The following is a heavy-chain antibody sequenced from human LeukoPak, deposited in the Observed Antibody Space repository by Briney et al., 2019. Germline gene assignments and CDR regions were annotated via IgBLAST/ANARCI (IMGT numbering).Heavy chain of an antibody. CDR3: AKEPDLWFGEYYFDY. D-gene: IGHD3-10*01. J-gene: IGHJ4*02. CDR2: IRYDGSNK. V-gene: IGHV3-30*02. CDR1: GFTFISYG. Sequence: GGSLRLSCAASGFTFISYGMHWVRQAQGKGLERVAFIRYDGSNKYYAGSVKGRFTISRDNSKNTLYLQMNSLRAEDTAVYYCAKEPDLWFGEYYFDYWGQGTLVTVSS.